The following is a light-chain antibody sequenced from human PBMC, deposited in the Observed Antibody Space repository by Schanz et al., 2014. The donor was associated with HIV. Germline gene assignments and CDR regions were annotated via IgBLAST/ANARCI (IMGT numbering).Light chain of an antibody. CDR2: DVT. CDR3: SSFAGNNNLV. V-gene: IGLV2-14*03. J-gene: IGLJ3*02. CDR1: SSDVGGYDY. Sequence: QSALTQPASVSGSPGQSITISCTGTSSDVGGYDYVSWYQQHPGEAPKLLIYDVTNRPSGVSTRFSGSKSGNTASLTVSGLQAEDEADYYCSSFAGNNNLVFGGGTKLTVL.